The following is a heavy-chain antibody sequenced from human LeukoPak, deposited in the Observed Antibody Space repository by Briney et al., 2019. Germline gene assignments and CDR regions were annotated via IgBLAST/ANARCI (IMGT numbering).Heavy chain of an antibody. CDR2: IIPIFGTA. CDR3: ASERGRDGAFDI. D-gene: IGHD3-10*01. CDR1: GGTFSSYA. V-gene: IGHV1-69*06. Sequence: SVKVSCKASGGTFSSYAISWVRQAPGQGLEWMGGIIPIFGTANYAQKFQGRVTITADKATSTDYMELSSLRSEDTAVYYCASERGRDGAFDIWGQGTMVTVSS. J-gene: IGHJ3*02.